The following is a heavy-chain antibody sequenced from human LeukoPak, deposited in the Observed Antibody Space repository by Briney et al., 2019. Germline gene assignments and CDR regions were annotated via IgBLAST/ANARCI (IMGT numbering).Heavy chain of an antibody. V-gene: IGHV3-21*06. CDR3: AKAAGGYSYGYDLDY. Sequence: GGSLRLSRTASGLTFSTSGFNWVRQAPGKGLEWVASIGPTGSDRYHADSIKGRFTISRDNANNFLYLQMNSLRAEDTAVYYCAKAAGGYSYGYDLDYWGQGTLVTVSS. CDR1: GLTFSTSG. D-gene: IGHD5-18*01. J-gene: IGHJ4*02. CDR2: IGPTGSDR.